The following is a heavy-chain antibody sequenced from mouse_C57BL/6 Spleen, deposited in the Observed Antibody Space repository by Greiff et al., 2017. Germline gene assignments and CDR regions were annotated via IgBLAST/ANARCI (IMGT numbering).Heavy chain of an antibody. CDR2: IDPEDGDT. CDR3: TTRQLGLRYFDY. V-gene: IGHV14-1*01. Sequence: EVQLQQSGAELVRPGASVKLSCTASGFNIKDYYMHWVKQRPEQGLEWIGRIDPEDGDTEYAPKFQGKATMTADTSSNTAYLQLSSLTAEDTAVYYCTTRQLGLRYFDYWGQGTTLTVSS. CDR1: GFNIKDYY. J-gene: IGHJ2*01. D-gene: IGHD3-2*01.